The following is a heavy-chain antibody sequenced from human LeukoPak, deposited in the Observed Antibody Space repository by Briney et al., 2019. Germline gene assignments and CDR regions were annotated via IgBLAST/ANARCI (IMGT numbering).Heavy chain of an antibody. Sequence: PGGSLRLSCAASGFTFSSYWMSWVRQAPGKGLEWVANIKQDGSEKYYVDSVKGRFTISRDNAKNSLYLQMNSLRAEDTAVYYCTRDRTGYGSGSYYPPGWGQGTLVTVSS. CDR2: IKQDGSEK. CDR3: TRDRTGYGSGSYYPPG. CDR1: GFTFSSYW. D-gene: IGHD3-10*01. V-gene: IGHV3-7*01. J-gene: IGHJ4*02.